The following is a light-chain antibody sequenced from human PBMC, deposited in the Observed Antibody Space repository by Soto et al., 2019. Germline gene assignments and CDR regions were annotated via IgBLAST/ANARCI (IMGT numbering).Light chain of an antibody. CDR2: AAS. CDR3: QQSYKTPYT. Sequence: DIQMTQSPSSLSASVGDRVTITCRASQGISTYLIWYQQRHGEAPKLLIYAASYLVSGVPSRFSGSGSGTDFTLTISSLQPEDFATYYCQQSYKTPYTFGQGTKVDIK. J-gene: IGKJ2*01. V-gene: IGKV1-39*01. CDR1: QGISTY.